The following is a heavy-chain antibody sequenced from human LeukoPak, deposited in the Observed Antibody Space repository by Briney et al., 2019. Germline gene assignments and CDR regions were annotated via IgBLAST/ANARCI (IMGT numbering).Heavy chain of an antibody. CDR2: LSGSGGST. J-gene: IGHJ4*02. Sequence: GGSLRLSCAASGFTFSSYAMSWVRQAPGKGLEWVSALSGSGGSTYYADSVKGRFTISRDNSKNTLYLQMNSLRAEDTAVYYCAKPNLIAVAGFVDYWGQGTLVTVSS. CDR1: GFTFSSYA. CDR3: AKPNLIAVAGFVDY. D-gene: IGHD6-19*01. V-gene: IGHV3-23*01.